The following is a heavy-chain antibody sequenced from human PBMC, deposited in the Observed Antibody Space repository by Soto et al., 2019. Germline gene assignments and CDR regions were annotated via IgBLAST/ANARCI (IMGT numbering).Heavy chain of an antibody. CDR1: GFTFSSYR. D-gene: IGHD3-22*01. CDR2: IKQDGSEK. V-gene: IGHV3-7*05. CDR3: ARVGSGYYYDSSVDY. Sequence: EVQLVESGGGLVQPGGSLRLSCAASGFTFSSYRMSWVRQAPGKGLEWVANIKQDGSEKYYMDSVKGRFTISRANAKNSLYLEMNSLRAEDTAVYYCARVGSGYYYDSSVDYWGQGTLVTVSS. J-gene: IGHJ4*02.